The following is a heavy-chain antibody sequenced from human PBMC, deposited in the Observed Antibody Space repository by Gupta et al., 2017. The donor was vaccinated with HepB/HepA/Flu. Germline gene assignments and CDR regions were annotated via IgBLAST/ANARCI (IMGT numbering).Heavy chain of an antibody. V-gene: IGHV3-21*01. J-gene: IGHJ4*02. D-gene: IGHD3-9*01. CDR1: GFTFSSHS. CDR2: ISSTGRYI. Sequence: EVQLVESGGGLVKPGGSLTLSCAASGFTFSSHSMNWVRQAPGKGLEWVSSISSTGRYIYYADSVKGRFTISRDNAKNSLYLQMNSLRAEDTAVYYCARDTNDHYDILAGYYRAEALGYWGQGALVTVSS. CDR3: ARDTNDHYDILAGYYRAEALGY.